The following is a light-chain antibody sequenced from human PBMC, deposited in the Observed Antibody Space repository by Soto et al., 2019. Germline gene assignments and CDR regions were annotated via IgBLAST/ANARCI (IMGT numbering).Light chain of an antibody. CDR3: QSYDSSLSGYV. CDR2: GNS. Sequence: QSVLTQPPSVSGAPGQRVTSSCTGSSSNIVAGYDVHWYQQLPGTAPKLLIYGNSNRPSGVPDRFSGSKSGTSASLAITGLQAEDEADYYCQSYDSSLSGYVFGTGTKLTVL. J-gene: IGLJ1*01. V-gene: IGLV1-40*01. CDR1: SSNIVAGYD.